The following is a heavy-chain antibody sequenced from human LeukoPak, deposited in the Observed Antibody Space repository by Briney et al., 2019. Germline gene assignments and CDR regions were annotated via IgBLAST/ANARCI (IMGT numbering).Heavy chain of an antibody. CDR3: ARGPGSSWSFDY. J-gene: IGHJ4*02. CDR2: IIPILGIA. Sequence: GASVKVSCKASGGTFSSYAISWVRQAPGQGLEWMGRIIPILGIANYAQKFQGRVTITADKSTSTAYMELSSLRSEDTAVYYCARGPGSSWSFDYWGQGTLVTVSS. CDR1: GGTFSSYA. D-gene: IGHD6-13*01. V-gene: IGHV1-69*04.